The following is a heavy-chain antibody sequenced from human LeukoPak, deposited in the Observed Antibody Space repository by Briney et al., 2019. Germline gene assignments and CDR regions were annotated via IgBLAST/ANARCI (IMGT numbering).Heavy chain of an antibody. Sequence: PGGSLRLSCAASGFTFSSYWMSWVRQAPGKGLEWVANIKEDGSEKYYVDSVKGRFTISRDNAKNSLYLQMNSLRAEDTAVYYCARDGSGNRYYYYRMDVWGQGTTVTVSS. D-gene: IGHD2-15*01. CDR1: GFTFSSYW. CDR2: IKEDGSEK. CDR3: ARDGSGNRYYYYRMDV. V-gene: IGHV3-7*04. J-gene: IGHJ6*02.